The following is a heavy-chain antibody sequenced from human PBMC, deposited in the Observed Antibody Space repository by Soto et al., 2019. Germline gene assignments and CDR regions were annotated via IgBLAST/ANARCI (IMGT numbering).Heavy chain of an antibody. D-gene: IGHD6-6*01. Sequence: SVKVSCKASGGTFSIYAISWVRQAPGQGLEWMGGIIPIFGTANYAQKFQGRVTITADESTSTAYMELSSLRSEDTAVYYCAKVGPQRQLSSSEDYYYYGMDVWGQGTTVTVSS. CDR2: IIPIFGTA. CDR1: GGTFSIYA. CDR3: AKVGPQRQLSSSEDYYYYGMDV. J-gene: IGHJ6*02. V-gene: IGHV1-69*13.